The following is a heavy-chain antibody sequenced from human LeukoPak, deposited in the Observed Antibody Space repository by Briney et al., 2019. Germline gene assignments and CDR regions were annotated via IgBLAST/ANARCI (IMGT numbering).Heavy chain of an antibody. J-gene: IGHJ4*02. CDR1: GYTFTSYD. V-gene: IGHV1-8*01. Sequence: ASVKVSCKASGYTFTSYDINWVRHATGQGLEWMGWINPNSGITGSAQKFQGRVTMTRNTSISTAYMELSKLRSEDTDVYYCARGRSDDYVWGIYLKHDYWGQGTLVTVSS. CDR3: ARGRSDDYVWGIYLKHDY. D-gene: IGHD3-16*02. CDR2: INPNSGIT.